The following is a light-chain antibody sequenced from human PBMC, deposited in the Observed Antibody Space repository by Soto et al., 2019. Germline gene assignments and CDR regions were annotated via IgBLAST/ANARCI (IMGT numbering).Light chain of an antibody. CDR1: QNLLYSDGNTY. CDR3: MQATHWPYT. V-gene: IGKV2-30*01. CDR2: KVS. Sequence: DAVMPQSPLSLPVTLGQPASISCKSSQNLLYSDGNTYLNWFQQRPGQSPKRLIAKVSNRDSGVPDRFSGSGSGSDFTLKISRVEAEDVGIYYCMQATHWPYTFGQGTKLEIK. J-gene: IGKJ2*01.